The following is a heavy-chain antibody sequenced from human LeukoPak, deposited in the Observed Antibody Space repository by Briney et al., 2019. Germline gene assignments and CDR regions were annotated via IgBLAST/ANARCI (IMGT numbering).Heavy chain of an antibody. Sequence: ASVKVSCKASGYRFTDHLIHWIRPAPGQGLEWMGRIYRKSGDTISVQKFQGRVALTRETFITTTYMKLNGLGSGDGAVYYCTRDLRIAPAVVFFDSWGQGTRVTVSS. V-gene: IGHV1-2*06. CDR2: IYRKSGDT. D-gene: IGHD2-15*01. CDR1: GYRFTDHL. J-gene: IGHJ4*02. CDR3: TRDLRIAPAVVFFDS.